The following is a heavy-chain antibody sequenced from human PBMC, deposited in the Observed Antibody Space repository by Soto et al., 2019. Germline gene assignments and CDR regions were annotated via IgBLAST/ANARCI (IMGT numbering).Heavy chain of an antibody. J-gene: IGHJ4*02. CDR2: ISGSGDTT. Sequence: PGGSLRLFCAASGFTFSSYAMNWVRQAPGKGLEWVSAISGSGDTTYYADSVKGRFTISRDNSKNTLYLQMNSLRAEDTAVYYCAKDRTSGYYVYYFDYWGQGTLVTVS. D-gene: IGHD5-12*01. CDR3: AKDRTSGYYVYYFDY. CDR1: GFTFSSYA. V-gene: IGHV3-23*01.